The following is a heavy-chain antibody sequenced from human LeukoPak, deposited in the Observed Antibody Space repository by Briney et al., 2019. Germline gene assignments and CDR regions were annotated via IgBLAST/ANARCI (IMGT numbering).Heavy chain of an antibody. CDR3: ARENWFQDY. CDR2: INHDGSEK. CDR1: GFTFTSYW. Sequence: GSLRLSCAASGFTFTSYWMTWVRQAPGKGLEWVANINHDGSEKFYVDSVRGRFTFSRDNVDNSLYLQMDSLRVEDTAVYYCARENWFQDYWGQGTLVTVSS. D-gene: IGHD3-9*01. V-gene: IGHV3-7*01. J-gene: IGHJ4*02.